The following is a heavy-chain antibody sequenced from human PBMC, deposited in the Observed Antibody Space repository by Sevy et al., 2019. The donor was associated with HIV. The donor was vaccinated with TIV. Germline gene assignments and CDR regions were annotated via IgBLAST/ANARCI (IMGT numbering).Heavy chain of an antibody. J-gene: IGHJ5*02. V-gene: IGHV3-74*03. Sequence: GESLKISCAASGFSFNSYWMHWVRQVPGKGLEWVANISDDATGTTYADSVKGRFTISRDNAKNTLYLQMNSLRAEDTALYYCHAASQGSWGQGTLVTVSS. CDR1: GFSFNSYW. CDR2: ISDDATGT. CDR3: HAASQGS. D-gene: IGHD6-25*01.